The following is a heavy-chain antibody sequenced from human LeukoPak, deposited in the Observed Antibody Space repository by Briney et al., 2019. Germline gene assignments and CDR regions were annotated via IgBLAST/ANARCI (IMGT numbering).Heavy chain of an antibody. D-gene: IGHD3-10*01. CDR3: AKDIYYGSGSYESFDY. Sequence: PGGSLRLSCAASGFTFSNYAMNWVRQAPGKGLECVSSISGSGGSTYYADSVKGRFTISRDDSKNTLYLQMNSLRAEDTAVYYCAKDIYYGSGSYESFDYWGQGTLVTVSS. V-gene: IGHV3-23*01. CDR2: ISGSGGST. J-gene: IGHJ4*02. CDR1: GFTFSNYA.